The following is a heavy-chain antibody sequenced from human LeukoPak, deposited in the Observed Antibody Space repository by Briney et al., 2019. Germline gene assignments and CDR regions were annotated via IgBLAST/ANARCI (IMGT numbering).Heavy chain of an antibody. CDR3: ARSQIAAAPYY. CDR2: IKQDGSEK. D-gene: IGHD6-13*01. CDR1: GFTFSNYW. V-gene: IGHV3-7*03. J-gene: IGHJ4*02. Sequence: GGSLRLSCAASGFTFSNYWMSWVRQAPGKGLEWVANIKQDGSEKYYVDSVKGRFTIPRDNAKNSLYLQMNSLRAEDTAVYYCARSQIAAAPYYWGQGTLVTVSS.